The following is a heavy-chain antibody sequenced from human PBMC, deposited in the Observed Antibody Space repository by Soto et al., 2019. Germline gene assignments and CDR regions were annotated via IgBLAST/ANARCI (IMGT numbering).Heavy chain of an antibody. CDR2: LDAEDGET. CDR1: VYSLSDLS. J-gene: IGHJ4*02. Sequence: SVKVSCKVSVYSLSDLSIHWVRQAPGKGLEWMGGLDAEDGETIYAQKLQGRGTMTEDTSTDTAYMELSSLTSEDTAMYYCATLPRTIERTPAAIWSFDSWGQGTLVTVSS. V-gene: IGHV1-24*01. CDR3: ATLPRTIERTPAAIWSFDS. D-gene: IGHD2-2*01.